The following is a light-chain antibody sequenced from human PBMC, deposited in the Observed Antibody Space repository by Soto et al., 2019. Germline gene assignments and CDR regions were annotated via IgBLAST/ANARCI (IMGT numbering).Light chain of an antibody. CDR2: AAS. CDR1: QSISSY. J-gene: IGKJ3*01. CDR3: QQSYSTPFT. Sequence: DIQMTQSPSSLSASVGDRDTITCRASQSISSYLHWYHQKPGKAPKLLIYAASSLQSGVPSRFSGSGSGTDFNLTISSLQPEDFATYYCQQSYSTPFTFGPRTQVDIK. V-gene: IGKV1-39*01.